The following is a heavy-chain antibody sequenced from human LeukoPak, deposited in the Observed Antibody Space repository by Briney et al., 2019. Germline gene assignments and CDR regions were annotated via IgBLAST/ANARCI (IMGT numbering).Heavy chain of an antibody. V-gene: IGHV4-34*01. D-gene: IGHD2-2*01. CDR1: GGSFSGYY. J-gene: IGHJ6*03. Sequence: SETLSLTCAVYGGSFSGYYWSWIRQPPGKGLEWIGEINHSGSTNYNPSLKSRVTISVDMSKNQFSLKLSSVTAADTAVYYCARAAGRYCSSTSCRLPKNYYYMDVWGKGTTVTVSS. CDR3: ARAAGRYCSSTSCRLPKNYYYMDV. CDR2: INHSGST.